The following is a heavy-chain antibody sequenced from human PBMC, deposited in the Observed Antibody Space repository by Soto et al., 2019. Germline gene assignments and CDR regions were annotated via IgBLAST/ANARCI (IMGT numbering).Heavy chain of an antibody. CDR3: ATDPGYCTNGVCYKTDAFDI. D-gene: IGHD2-8*01. V-gene: IGHV1-24*01. J-gene: IGHJ3*02. CDR2: FDPEDGET. Sequence: GASVKVSCKVPGYTLTELSMHWVRQAPGKGLEWMGGFDPEDGETIYAQKFQGRVTMTEDTSTDTAYMELSSLRSEDTAVYYCATDPGYCTNGVCYKTDAFDIWGQGTMVTVSS. CDR1: GYTLTELS.